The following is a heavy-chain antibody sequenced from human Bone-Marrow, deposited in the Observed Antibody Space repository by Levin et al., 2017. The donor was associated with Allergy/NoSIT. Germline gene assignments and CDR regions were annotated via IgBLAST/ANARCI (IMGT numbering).Heavy chain of an antibody. D-gene: IGHD2-21*01. CDR3: ARGDIALDY. CDR2: TYYKSKWYN. V-gene: IGHV6-1*01. Sequence: SETLSLTCAISXNSIFSNSVPWKWIRESPSRGLEWLGRTYYKSKWYNNYAVSVKSRITINPDTSKNQFSLQLNSVTPEDTAVYYCARGDIALDYWGQGTLVTVSS. J-gene: IGHJ4*02. CDR1: XNSIFSNSVP.